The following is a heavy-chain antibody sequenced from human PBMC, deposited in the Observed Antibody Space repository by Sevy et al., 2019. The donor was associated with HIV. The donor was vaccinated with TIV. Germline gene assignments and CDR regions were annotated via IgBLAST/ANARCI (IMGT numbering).Heavy chain of an antibody. CDR3: ATLLPRAYYYYGMDV. Sequence: ASVKVSCKVSGYTLTELSMHWVRPAPGKGLEWMGGFDPEDGETIYAQKFQGRVTMTEDTSTDTAYMELSSLRSEDTAVYYCATLLPRAYYYYGMDVWGQGTTVTVSS. CDR2: FDPEDGET. D-gene: IGHD3-10*01. V-gene: IGHV1-24*01. CDR1: GYTLTELS. J-gene: IGHJ6*02.